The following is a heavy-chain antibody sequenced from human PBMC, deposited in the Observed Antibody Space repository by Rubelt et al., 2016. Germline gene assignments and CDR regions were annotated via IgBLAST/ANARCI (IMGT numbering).Heavy chain of an antibody. J-gene: IGHJ4*02. CDR2: ISGYNGNT. CDR3: ARDGVGSSNPFDY. CDR1: GYTFTSYG. V-gene: IGHV1-18*01. Sequence: QVQLVQSGAEVKKPGASVKVSCKASGYTFTSYGISWVRQAPGQGLEWMGWISGYNGNTNSPQGVQGRVTMTTDTSTSTAYMGLRSRGADDTAVYYCARDGVGSSNPFDYWGQGTLGTISS. D-gene: IGHD1-26*01.